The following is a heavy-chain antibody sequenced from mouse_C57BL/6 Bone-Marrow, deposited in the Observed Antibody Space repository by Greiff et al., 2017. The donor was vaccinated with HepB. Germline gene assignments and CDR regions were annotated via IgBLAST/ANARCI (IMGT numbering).Heavy chain of an antibody. CDR3: TREGITTVMCDV. Sequence: EVKLVESGEGLVKPGGSLKLSCAASGFTFSSYAMSWVRQTPEKRLEWVAYISSGGDYIYYADTVKGRFTISRDNARHTLYLQMSSLKSEDTAMYYCTREGITTVMCDVWRTGTTVTVPS. D-gene: IGHD1-1*01. V-gene: IGHV5-9-1*02. J-gene: IGHJ1*03. CDR2: ISSGGDYI. CDR1: GFTFSSYA.